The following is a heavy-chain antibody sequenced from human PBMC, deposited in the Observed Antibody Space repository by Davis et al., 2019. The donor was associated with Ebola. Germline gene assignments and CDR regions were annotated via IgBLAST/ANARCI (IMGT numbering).Heavy chain of an antibody. Sequence: MPSETLSLTCAVSGGSFSGYYWSWIRQPPGKGLEWIGEINHSGSTNYNPSLKSRVTISVDTSKNQFSLKLSSVTAADTAVYYCARGRDFWSGYNLGMSYWGQGTLVTVSS. V-gene: IGHV4-34*01. CDR2: INHSGST. CDR3: ARGRDFWSGYNLGMSY. CDR1: GGSFSGYY. D-gene: IGHD3-3*01. J-gene: IGHJ4*02.